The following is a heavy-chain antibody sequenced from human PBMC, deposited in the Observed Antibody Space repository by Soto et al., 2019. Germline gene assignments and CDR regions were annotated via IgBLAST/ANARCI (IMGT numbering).Heavy chain of an antibody. Sequence: PGGSLRISCAASGFNFGDHYMTWIRQPPGKGLEWVSKISGDGTTQYYADSVKGRFTVSRDNAKNLLHLQMNSLRAEDTALYYCAGDTFYYASGFWGQGSLVTVSS. CDR2: ISGDGTTQ. CDR3: AGDTFYYASGF. CDR1: GFNFGDHY. J-gene: IGHJ4*02. V-gene: IGHV3-11*01. D-gene: IGHD3-10*01.